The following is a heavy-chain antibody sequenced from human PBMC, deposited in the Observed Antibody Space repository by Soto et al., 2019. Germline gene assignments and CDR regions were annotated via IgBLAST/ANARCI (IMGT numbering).Heavy chain of an antibody. J-gene: IGHJ4*02. CDR2: SYYSGST. V-gene: IGHV4-59*01. D-gene: IGHD3-3*01. Sequence: QVQLQESGPGLVKPSETLSLTCTVSGGSISSYYWSWIRQPPGKGLEWIGYSYYSGSTNYNPSLKSRVTISLDTSKHHLSLPLTSVTAADTAVYYCASSQDYYDFWSYWGQGTLVTVSS. CDR1: GGSISSYY. CDR3: ASSQDYYDFWSY.